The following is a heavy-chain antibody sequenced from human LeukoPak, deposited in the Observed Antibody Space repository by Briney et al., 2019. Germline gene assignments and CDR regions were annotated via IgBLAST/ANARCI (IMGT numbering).Heavy chain of an antibody. CDR1: GFTFNNYG. Sequence: GGSLRLFCAASGFTFNNYGMHWVRQAPGKGLEWVAVIWYDGSNKYYADSVKGRFTISRDNSKNTLYLQMNSLRAEDTAVYYCAREAISYFDYWGQGTLVTVSS. J-gene: IGHJ4*02. CDR3: AREAISYFDY. CDR2: IWYDGSNK. V-gene: IGHV3-33*08.